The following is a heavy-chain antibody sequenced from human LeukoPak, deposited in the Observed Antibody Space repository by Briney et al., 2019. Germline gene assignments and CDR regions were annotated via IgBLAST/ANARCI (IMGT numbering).Heavy chain of an antibody. J-gene: IGHJ4*02. CDR3: ARGGGPKVVIGNNELIDY. CDR1: GYTFTSYG. Sequence: ASVKVSCKASGYTFTSYGISWVRQAPGQGLEWMGWISTYYGNTNYAQKFQGRVTMTTDTSTSTVYMELTSLRSDDTAVYYCARGGGPKVVIGNNELIDYWGQGTLVTVSS. D-gene: IGHD1/OR15-1a*01. V-gene: IGHV1-18*01. CDR2: ISTYYGNT.